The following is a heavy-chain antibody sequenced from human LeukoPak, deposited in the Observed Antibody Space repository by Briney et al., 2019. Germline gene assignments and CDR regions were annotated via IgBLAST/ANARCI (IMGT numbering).Heavy chain of an antibody. V-gene: IGHV1-8*01. CDR3: ARAGTGTTLLRPSAIGY. D-gene: IGHD1-7*01. Sequence: GASVKVSCKASGYTFTSYDINWVRQATGQGLEWMGWMNPNSGNTGYAQKFQGRVTMTRNTSISTAYMEPSSLRSEDTAVYYCARAGTGTTLLRPSAIGYWGQGTLVTVSS. J-gene: IGHJ4*02. CDR2: MNPNSGNT. CDR1: GYTFTSYD.